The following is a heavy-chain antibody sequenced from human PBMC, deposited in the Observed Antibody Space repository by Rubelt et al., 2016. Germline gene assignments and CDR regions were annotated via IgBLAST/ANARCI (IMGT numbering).Heavy chain of an antibody. D-gene: IGHD6-13*01. Sequence: GGSLRLSCAASGFTFSSYAMSWVRQAPGKGLEWVSAISGSGGSTYYADSVKGRFTISRDNSKNTLYLQMNSLRAEDTAVYYCAKDGGTYSSSWYGYYFDYWGQGTLVTVSS. CDR3: AKDGGTYSSSWYGYYFDY. CDR1: GFTFSSYA. J-gene: IGHJ4*02. V-gene: IGHV3-23*01. CDR2: ISGSGGST.